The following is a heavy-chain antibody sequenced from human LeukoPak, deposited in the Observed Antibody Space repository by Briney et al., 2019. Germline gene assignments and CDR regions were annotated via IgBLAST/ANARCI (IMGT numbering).Heavy chain of an antibody. CDR1: GFTVSSNY. J-gene: IGHJ4*02. D-gene: IGHD1-26*01. CDR2: IYSGGST. Sequence: GGSLRLSCAASGFTVSSNYMSWVRQAPGKGLEWVPVIYSGGSTYYADSVKGRFTISRDNSKNTLYLQMNSLRAEDTAVYYCARDRRGATTGSYFDYWGQGTLVTVSS. CDR3: ARDRRGATTGSYFDY. V-gene: IGHV3-66*01.